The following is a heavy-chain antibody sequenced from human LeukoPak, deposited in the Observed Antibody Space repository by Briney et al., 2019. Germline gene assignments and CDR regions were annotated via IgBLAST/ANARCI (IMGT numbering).Heavy chain of an antibody. J-gene: IGHJ4*02. D-gene: IGHD2-8*01. Sequence: GGSLRLSCAGSGFSFSRYWMAWLRQAPGKGLEWVASINQDISRIHYVDSVKGRFTISRDNAKNSLFLQMNSLRVEDTAVYFCARLKDDVTKFDYWGQGTLVTVSS. CDR2: INQDISRI. CDR1: GFSFSRYW. V-gene: IGHV3-7*01. CDR3: ARLKDDVTKFDY.